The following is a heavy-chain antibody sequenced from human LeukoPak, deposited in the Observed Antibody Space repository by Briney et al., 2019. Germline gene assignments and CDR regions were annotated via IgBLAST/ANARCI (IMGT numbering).Heavy chain of an antibody. CDR2: ILPIFGTA. CDR3: ARDAYGSGSYGGLYGVDV. J-gene: IGHJ6*04. Sequence: SVKVFCQDSGGTYSRYAISRVRQPPGQGLEWLGGILPIFGTANYPQKFQGRVTITADKSTSTAYMELSSLRSEDTAVYYCARDAYGSGSYGGLYGVDVWGKGTTVTVSS. D-gene: IGHD3-10*01. V-gene: IGHV1-69*06. CDR1: GGTYSRYA.